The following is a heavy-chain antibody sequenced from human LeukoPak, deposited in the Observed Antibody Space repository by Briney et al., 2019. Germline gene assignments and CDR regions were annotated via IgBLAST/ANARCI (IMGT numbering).Heavy chain of an antibody. CDR2: IYYSGST. CDR3: ARHEYSGSYYGLSWFDP. J-gene: IGHJ5*02. V-gene: IGHV4-39*01. D-gene: IGHD1-26*01. Sequence: SETLSLTCTVSGGFMDSNNDYWVWIRQPPGRGLEWIARIYYSGSTYYNPSLKSRVTISVDTSKNQLSLKLSSLTAAVTAVYYCARHEYSGSYYGLSWFDPWGQGTLVTVSS. CDR1: GGFMDSNNDY.